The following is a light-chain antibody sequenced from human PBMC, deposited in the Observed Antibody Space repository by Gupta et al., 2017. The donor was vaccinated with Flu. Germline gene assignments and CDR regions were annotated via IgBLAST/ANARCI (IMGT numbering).Light chain of an antibody. V-gene: IGKV3-20*01. Sequence: IVSTPSPGTLSLSPGERATLSCRASQSVSSSYSAWYQQKPGQAPRLLIYGASSTATGIPDRISGSGSGTDLTLTISRLAPEDFAVYYCQQYGSSPLTFGDGTKVDIK. CDR3: QQYGSSPLT. CDR2: GAS. CDR1: QSVSSSY. J-gene: IGKJ3*01.